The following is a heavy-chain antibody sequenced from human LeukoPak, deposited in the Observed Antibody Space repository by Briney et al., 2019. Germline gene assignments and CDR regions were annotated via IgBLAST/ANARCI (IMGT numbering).Heavy chain of an antibody. J-gene: IGHJ4*02. CDR1: GFTFSSYA. V-gene: IGHV3-30*04. CDR2: ISYDGSNK. CDR3: ARVQHCSSTSCPFDY. D-gene: IGHD2-2*01. Sequence: PGGSLRLSCAASGFTFSSYAMHWVRQAPGKGLEWGAVISYDGSNKYYADSVKGRFTISRDNSKNTLYLQMNSLRAEDTAVYYCARVQHCSSTSCPFDYWGQGTLVTVSS.